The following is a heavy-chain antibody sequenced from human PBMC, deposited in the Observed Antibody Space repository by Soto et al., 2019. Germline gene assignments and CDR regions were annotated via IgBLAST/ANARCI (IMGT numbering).Heavy chain of an antibody. CDR2: ISSSSSYI. Sequence: GLSLRLSWAASGCTFSSYSMSWIRQAQGKGLEWVSSISSSSSYIYYADSVKGRFTISRDNAKNSLYLQMNSLRAEDTAVYYCARDPDYCDSSGPGLLEPWGQGTLVTVFS. D-gene: IGHD3-22*01. V-gene: IGHV3-21*01. CDR3: ARDPDYCDSSGPGLLEP. J-gene: IGHJ5*02. CDR1: GCTFSSYS.